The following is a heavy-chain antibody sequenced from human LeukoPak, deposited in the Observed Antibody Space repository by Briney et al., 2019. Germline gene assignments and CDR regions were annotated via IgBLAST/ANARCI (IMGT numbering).Heavy chain of an antibody. CDR3: ARDSPHIVVVPAAMPDAFDI. V-gene: IGHV3-66*02. Sequence: GGSLRLSCAASGFTVSSNYMSWVRQAPGKGLEWVSVIYSGGSTYYADSVKGRFTISRDNSKNTLYLQMNSLRAEDTAVYYCARDSPHIVVVPAAMPDAFDIWGQGTMVTVSS. J-gene: IGHJ3*02. D-gene: IGHD2-2*01. CDR2: IYSGGST. CDR1: GFTVSSNY.